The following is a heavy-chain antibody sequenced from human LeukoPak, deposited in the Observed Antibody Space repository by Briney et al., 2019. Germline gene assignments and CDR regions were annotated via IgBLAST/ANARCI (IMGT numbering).Heavy chain of an antibody. J-gene: IGHJ4*02. V-gene: IGHV3-30*19. CDR2: ISYDGSNK. D-gene: IGHD5-24*01. CDR1: GFTFSSYG. Sequence: GGSLRLSCAASGFTFSSYGMHWVRQAPGKGLEWVAVISYDGSNKYYADSVKGRFTISRDNSKNTLYLQMNSLRAEDTAVYYCARATVEMATLLDYWGQGTLVTVSS. CDR3: ARATVEMATLLDY.